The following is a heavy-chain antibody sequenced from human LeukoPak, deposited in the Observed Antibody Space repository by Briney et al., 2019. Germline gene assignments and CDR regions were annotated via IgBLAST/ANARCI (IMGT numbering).Heavy chain of an antibody. D-gene: IGHD2-8*02. J-gene: IGHJ4*02. CDR1: GFAFSTFA. CDR3: ATFRQVLLPFES. V-gene: IGHV3-23*01. CDR2: IFPSGGEI. Sequence: GGSLRLSCAAAGFAFSTFAMIWVRQPPGKGLERVSSIFPSGGEIHYADSVRGRFTISRDNSKSTLSLQMNSLRAEDTAIYYCATFRQVLLPFESWGQGTLVTVSS.